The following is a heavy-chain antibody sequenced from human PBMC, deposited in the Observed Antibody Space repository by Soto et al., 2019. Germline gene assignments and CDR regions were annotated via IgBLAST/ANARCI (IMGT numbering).Heavy chain of an antibody. Sequence: EVQLVESGGGLVQPGGSLRLSCAASGFTFSSYWMHWVRQAPGKGLVWVSRINSDGSSTSYADSVKGRFTISRDNAKNTLYLQMNSRRAEDTAVYYCARGGYCTNGVCYTREYNWFDPWGQGTLVTVSS. D-gene: IGHD2-8*01. V-gene: IGHV3-74*01. CDR3: ARGGYCTNGVCYTREYNWFDP. CDR2: INSDGSST. J-gene: IGHJ5*02. CDR1: GFTFSSYW.